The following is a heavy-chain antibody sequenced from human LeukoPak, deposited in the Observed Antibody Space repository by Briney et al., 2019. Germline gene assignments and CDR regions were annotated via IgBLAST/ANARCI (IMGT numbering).Heavy chain of an antibody. V-gene: IGHV3-33*06. CDR3: AKGGIYYDSSGLGAD. CDR1: GFTFSSYG. D-gene: IGHD3-22*01. CDR2: IWYDGSNK. Sequence: GGSLRLSCAASGFTFSSYGMYWVRQAPGKGLEWVAVIWYDGSNKYYADSVKGRFTISRDNSKNTLYLQMNSLRAEDTAVYYCAKGGIYYDSSGLGADWGQGTLVTVSS. J-gene: IGHJ4*02.